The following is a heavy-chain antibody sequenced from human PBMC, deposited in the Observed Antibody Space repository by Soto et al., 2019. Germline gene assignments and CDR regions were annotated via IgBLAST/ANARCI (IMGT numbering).Heavy chain of an antibody. V-gene: IGHV1-69*01. CDR3: ARELGAQVALVVVIGGAFDI. CDR2: IIPIFGTA. Sequence: QVQLVQSGAEVKKPGSSVKVSCKASGGTFSSYAISWVRQAPGQGLEWMGGIIPIFGTANYAQKFQGRVTITADESTSTAYMELSSLRSEDTAVYYCARELGAQVALVVVIGGAFDIWGQGTMVTVSS. CDR1: GGTFSSYA. D-gene: IGHD2-15*01. J-gene: IGHJ3*02.